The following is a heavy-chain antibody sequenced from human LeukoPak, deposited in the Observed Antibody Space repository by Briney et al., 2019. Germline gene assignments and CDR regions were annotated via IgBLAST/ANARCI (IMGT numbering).Heavy chain of an antibody. D-gene: IGHD3-22*01. Sequence: PGGSLRLSCAASGFTFSSYAMSWVRQAPGKGLEWVSAISGSGGSTYYADSVKGRFTISRDNSKNTLYLQMNSLRAEDTAVYYCARDFFPMIVVVIPTFDYWGQGTLVTVSS. CDR2: ISGSGGST. V-gene: IGHV3-23*01. CDR1: GFTFSSYA. J-gene: IGHJ4*02. CDR3: ARDFFPMIVVVIPTFDY.